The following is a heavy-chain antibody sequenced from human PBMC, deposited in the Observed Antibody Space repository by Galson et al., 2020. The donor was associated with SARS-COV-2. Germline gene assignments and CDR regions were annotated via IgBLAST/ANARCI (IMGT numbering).Heavy chain of an antibody. CDR3: AKTSSSAFSGCLDY. D-gene: IGHD6-19*01. Sequence: ASVKVSCAASGFTFRTYAMSWVRQAPGKGLKWVSGIYSSGSTYYADSVKGRFTISRDNSKNTLDLQMDSLRVEDAAVYYCAKTSSSAFSGCLDYWGQGTLVTVSS. CDR1: GFTFRTYA. J-gene: IGHJ4*02. CDR2: IYSSGST. V-gene: IGHV3-23*03.